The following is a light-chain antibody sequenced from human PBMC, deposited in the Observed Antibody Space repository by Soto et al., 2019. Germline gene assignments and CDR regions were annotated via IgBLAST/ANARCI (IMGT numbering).Light chain of an antibody. CDR2: GAS. CDR1: QSVGSN. V-gene: IGKV3-15*01. Sequence: EIVMTQSPATLSVSPGERASLSCRASQSVGSNLAWYQQTVGQAPRLLIYGASTRATGIPARFSGSGSGTEFTLTISSLQSEDFAVYSCLQYTNWPYTFGQGTKLEIK. CDR3: LQYTNWPYT. J-gene: IGKJ2*01.